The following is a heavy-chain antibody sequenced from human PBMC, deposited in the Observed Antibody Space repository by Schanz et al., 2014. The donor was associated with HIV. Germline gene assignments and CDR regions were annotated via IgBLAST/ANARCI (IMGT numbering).Heavy chain of an antibody. V-gene: IGHV4-34*02. Sequence: QVQLQQWGAGLLKPSETLSLTCAVYGGSFSNYYWNWIRQPPGKGLEWIGHTYNRGGTFYNPPLKSRATISIDTSANQPSLKLASVTAADTAVYYCARTPYYFDYWGQGTLVTVSS. CDR2: TYNRGGT. J-gene: IGHJ4*02. CDR1: GGSFSNYY. CDR3: ARTPYYFDY.